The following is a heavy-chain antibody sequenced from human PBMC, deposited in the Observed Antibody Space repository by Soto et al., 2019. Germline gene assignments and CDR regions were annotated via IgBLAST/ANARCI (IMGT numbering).Heavy chain of an antibody. V-gene: IGHV4-31*03. Sequence: LSLTCTVSGGSISSGGYYWSWIRQHPGKGLEWIGYIYYSGSTYYNPSLKSRVTISVDTSKNQFSLKLSSVTAADTAVYYCARIGGSTLQPYFDYWGQGTLVTVSS. CDR2: IYYSGST. CDR1: GGSISSGGYY. J-gene: IGHJ4*02. D-gene: IGHD3-16*01. CDR3: ARIGGSTLQPYFDY.